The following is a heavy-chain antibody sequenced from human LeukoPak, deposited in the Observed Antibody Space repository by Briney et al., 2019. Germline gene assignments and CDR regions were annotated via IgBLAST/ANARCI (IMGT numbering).Heavy chain of an antibody. CDR3: ARIDSSGYTFDY. CDR2: IKQDGSVK. D-gene: IGHD3-22*01. CDR1: GFTFSSYS. V-gene: IGHV3-7*01. J-gene: IGHJ4*02. Sequence: GGSLRLSCAASGFTFSSYSMNWVRQAPGKGLEWVANIKQDGSVKHYVDSVKGRFTISRDNAKNSLYLQMTSLRAEDTAVYYCARIDSSGYTFDYWGQGTLVTVSS.